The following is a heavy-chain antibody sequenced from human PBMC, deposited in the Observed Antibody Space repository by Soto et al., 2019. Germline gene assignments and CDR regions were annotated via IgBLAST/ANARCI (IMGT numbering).Heavy chain of an antibody. D-gene: IGHD5-18*01. CDR2: IIPIFGTA. CDR3: ASLNLTTRGYSRHNWFDP. CDR1: GGTFSSYA. V-gene: IGHV1-69*01. J-gene: IGHJ5*02. Sequence: QVQLVQSGAEVKKPGSSVKVSCKASGGTFSSYAISWVRQAPGQGLEWMGGIIPIFGTANYAQKFQGRVTITADDSTSTAYMELSRLRSEDPAVYYCASLNLTTRGYSRHNWFDPWGQGSLVTVSS.